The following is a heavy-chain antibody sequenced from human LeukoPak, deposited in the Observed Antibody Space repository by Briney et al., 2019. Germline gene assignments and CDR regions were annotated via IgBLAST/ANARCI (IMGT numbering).Heavy chain of an antibody. CDR2: ISSSGTTI. D-gene: IGHD2-2*01. Sequence: GGSLRLACAASGFTFSSYEMNWVRQAPGKGLEWVSYISSSGTTIYYADSVKGRFTISRDNAKNSLYLQMNSLRAEDTAVYYCARRYCSSTSCLIDYWGQGTLVTVSS. J-gene: IGHJ4*02. CDR3: ARRYCSSTSCLIDY. V-gene: IGHV3-48*03. CDR1: GFTFSSYE.